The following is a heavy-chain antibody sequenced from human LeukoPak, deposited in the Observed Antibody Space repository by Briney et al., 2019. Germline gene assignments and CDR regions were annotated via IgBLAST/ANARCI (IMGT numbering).Heavy chain of an antibody. V-gene: IGHV4-34*01. J-gene: IGHJ5*02. D-gene: IGHD3-3*01. Sequence: KPSETLSLTCAVYGGSFGGYYWSWIRQPPGKGLEWIGEINHSGSTNYNPSLKSRVTISVDTSKNQFSLKLSSVTAADTAVYYCARGTIVVVPAATYYDFWSGYSWFDPWGQGTLVTVSS. CDR1: GGSFGGYY. CDR3: ARGTIVVVPAATYYDFWSGYSWFDP. CDR2: INHSGST.